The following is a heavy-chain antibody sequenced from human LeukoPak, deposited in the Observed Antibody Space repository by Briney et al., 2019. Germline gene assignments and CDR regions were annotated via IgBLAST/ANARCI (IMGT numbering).Heavy chain of an antibody. CDR1: GGSFSGYY. CDR3: ARVGGMATINNDAFDI. CDR2: INHSGST. J-gene: IGHJ3*02. Sequence: PSETLSLTCAVYGGSFSGYYWSWIRQPPGKGLEWIGEINHSGSTNYNPSLKSRVNISVDTSKNQFSLKLTSVTAADTAVYYCARVGGMATINNDAFDIWGQGTMVTVSS. V-gene: IGHV4-34*01. D-gene: IGHD5-12*01.